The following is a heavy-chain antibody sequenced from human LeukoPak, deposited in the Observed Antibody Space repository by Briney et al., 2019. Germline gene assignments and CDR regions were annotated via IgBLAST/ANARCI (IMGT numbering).Heavy chain of an antibody. J-gene: IGHJ4*02. D-gene: IGHD3-22*01. CDR3: ARGIPGYFGTSGYYFEY. CDR1: GYSISSGYY. V-gene: IGHV4-38-2*02. CDR2: IYHSGST. Sequence: SETLSLTCTVSGYSISSGYYWGWIRQPPGKGLEWIGSIYHSGSTYYNPSLKSRVTISVDNSRNQFSLGLSSVSAADTAVYYCARGIPGYFGTSGYYFEYWGQGTLVTVSS.